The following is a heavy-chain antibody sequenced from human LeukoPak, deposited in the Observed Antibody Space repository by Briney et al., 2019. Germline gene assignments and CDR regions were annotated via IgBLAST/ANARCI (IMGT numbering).Heavy chain of an antibody. CDR3: VRIGYSSDSLGIDS. V-gene: IGHV3-21*01. CDR2: ISSSSSYI. D-gene: IGHD2-15*01. J-gene: IGHJ5*01. Sequence: GGSLRLSCAASGFTFSSYSMNWVRQAPGKGLEWVSSISSSSSYIYYADSVKGRFTISRDNAKNTLYLQMNSLRVEDTAGYHCVRIGYSSDSLGIDSWGPGTLVTVSS. CDR1: GFTFSSYS.